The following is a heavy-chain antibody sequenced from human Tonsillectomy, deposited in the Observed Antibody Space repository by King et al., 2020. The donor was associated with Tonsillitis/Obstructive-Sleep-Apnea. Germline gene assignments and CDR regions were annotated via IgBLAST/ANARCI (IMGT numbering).Heavy chain of an antibody. Sequence: HVQLVESGAEVKKPGASVKVSCKASGYTFTSYGISWVRQAPGQGLEWMGWISAYNGNTNYAQKLQGRVTMTTDTSTSTAYMELRSLRSDDTAVYYCARDKAPGMVQDLFDYWGQGTLVTVSS. J-gene: IGHJ4*02. D-gene: IGHD3-10*01. V-gene: IGHV1-18*01. CDR2: ISAYNGNT. CDR1: GYTFTSYG. CDR3: ARDKAPGMVQDLFDY.